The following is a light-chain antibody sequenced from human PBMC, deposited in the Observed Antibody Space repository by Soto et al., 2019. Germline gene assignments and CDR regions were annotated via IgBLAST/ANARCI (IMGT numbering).Light chain of an antibody. Sequence: ENVMKQSPATLSLSPGERATLSCRASQSVSSNLAWYQQKPGQAPRLLIYDASNRATGIPARFSGSGSGTDFTLTISSLEPEDFAVYYCQQRSTRPLTFGGGTKVEIK. J-gene: IGKJ4*01. V-gene: IGKV3-11*01. CDR1: QSVSSN. CDR2: DAS. CDR3: QQRSTRPLT.